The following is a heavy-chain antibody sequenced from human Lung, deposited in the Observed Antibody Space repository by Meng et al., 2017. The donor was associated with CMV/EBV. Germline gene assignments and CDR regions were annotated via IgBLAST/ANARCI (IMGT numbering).Heavy chain of an antibody. Sequence: SGXXLVXPTQTLTLTCTFSGFSLSTAEMCVTWVRQPPGKALEWLALIDWDDDKYYSTSLSTSLTISKDTSKIQVVLTMTNMYPVDTATYYCARIRCRIGSGYGYYFYHGMDVWXQGTXVTVSS. J-gene: IGHJ6*02. CDR2: IDWDDDK. CDR1: GFSLSTAEMC. V-gene: IGHV2-70*18. CDR3: ARIRCRIGSGYGYYFYHGMDV. D-gene: IGHD3-9*01.